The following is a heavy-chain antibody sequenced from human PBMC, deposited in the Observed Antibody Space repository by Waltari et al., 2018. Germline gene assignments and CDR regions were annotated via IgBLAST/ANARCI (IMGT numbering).Heavy chain of an antibody. CDR2: VRGSGKT. J-gene: IGHJ4*02. V-gene: IGHV4-4*02. CDR3: ARDRGRGLYLDS. D-gene: IGHD2-15*01. Sequence: QLHLEQLGHGLVEPSGTLSLICAVSGDFMSDTYCLSWVRQAPGKGLEWIWRVRGSGKTNFNPSFASRGTVSVDTSTAQFSLKVTSATAADTAVYYCARDRGRGLYLDSWGQGILVTVSP. CDR1: GDFMSDTYC.